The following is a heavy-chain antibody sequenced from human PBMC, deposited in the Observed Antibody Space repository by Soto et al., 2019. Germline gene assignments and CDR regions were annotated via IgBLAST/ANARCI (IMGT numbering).Heavy chain of an antibody. V-gene: IGHV3-23*01. Sequence: EVQLLESGGGLVQPGGSLRLSCAASGFPLSTYGMSWVRQAPGKGLEWVSSITGTGGDTYYADSVKGRFTSSRDNSNNMLYLQMSSLRVEDTAVYYCARIRGYRYGLEVWGQGTTITVSS. CDR3: ARIRGYRYGLEV. CDR2: ITGTGGDT. J-gene: IGHJ6*02. D-gene: IGHD5-12*01. CDR1: GFPLSTYG.